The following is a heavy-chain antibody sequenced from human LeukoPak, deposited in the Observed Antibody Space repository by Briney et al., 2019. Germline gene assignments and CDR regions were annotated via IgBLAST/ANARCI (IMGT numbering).Heavy chain of an antibody. V-gene: IGHV4-34*01. J-gene: IGHJ4*02. CDR2: INRSGST. CDR1: GGSFSGYY. D-gene: IGHD3-10*01. CDR3: ARGRRGLLWFGGWLDY. Sequence: KSSETLSLTCAVYGGSFSGYYWSWIRQPPGKGLEWIGEINRSGSTNYNPSLKSRVTISVDTSKNQFSLKLSSVTAADTAVYYCARGRRGLLWFGGWLDYWGQGTLVTVSS.